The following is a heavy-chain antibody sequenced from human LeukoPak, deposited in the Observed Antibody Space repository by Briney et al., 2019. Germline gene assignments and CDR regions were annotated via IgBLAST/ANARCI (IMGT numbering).Heavy chain of an antibody. Sequence: GGSLRLSCAASGFTFSSYAMSWVRQAPGKGLEWVSAISGSGGSTYYADSVKGRFTISRDNSKNPLYLQMNSLRAEDTAVYYCAKDQNEWELLLGSFDYWGQGTLVTVSS. D-gene: IGHD1-26*01. J-gene: IGHJ4*02. CDR3: AKDQNEWELLLGSFDY. CDR2: ISGSGGST. V-gene: IGHV3-23*01. CDR1: GFTFSSYA.